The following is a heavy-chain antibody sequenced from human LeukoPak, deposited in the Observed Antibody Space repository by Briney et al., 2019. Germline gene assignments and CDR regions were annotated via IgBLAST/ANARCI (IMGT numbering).Heavy chain of an antibody. D-gene: IGHD6-19*01. CDR1: GDSVSSSSYY. Sequence: PSETLSLTCTVSGDSVSSSSYYWGWIRQPPGKGLEWIGSRYYSGSTGYNPSLKSRVTISVDTSKNQFSLKLSSVTAADTAVYYCAREEYSSGHTGGCFDPWGQGTPVTVSS. CDR2: RYYSGST. CDR3: AREEYSSGHTGGCFDP. J-gene: IGHJ5*02. V-gene: IGHV4-39*02.